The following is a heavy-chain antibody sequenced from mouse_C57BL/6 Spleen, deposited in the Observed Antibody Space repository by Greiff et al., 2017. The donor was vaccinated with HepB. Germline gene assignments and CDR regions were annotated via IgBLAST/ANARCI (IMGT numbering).Heavy chain of an antibody. Sequence: EVKLLESGPGLVKPSQSLSLTCSVTGYSITSGYYWNWIRQFPGNKLEWMGYISYDGSNNYNPSLKNRISITRDTSKNQFFLKLNSVTTEDTATYYCAREGGSSWYFDVWGTGTTVTVSS. J-gene: IGHJ1*03. CDR2: ISYDGSN. V-gene: IGHV3-6*01. CDR3: AREGGSSWYFDV. D-gene: IGHD1-1*01. CDR1: GYSITSGYY.